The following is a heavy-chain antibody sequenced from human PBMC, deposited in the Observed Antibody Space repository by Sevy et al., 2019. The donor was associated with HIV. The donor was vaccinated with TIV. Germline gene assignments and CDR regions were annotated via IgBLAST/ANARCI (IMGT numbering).Heavy chain of an antibody. V-gene: IGHV3-15*01. CDR1: GFPFSDAW. CDR3: TPDWGSGTKWVRGFDL. CDR2: IKNENEGGTT. J-gene: IGHJ3*01. Sequence: GGSLRLSCAASGFPFSDAWMNWVRQAPGKGLEWVGLIKNENEGGTTDYAAPVKGRFTISRDDSKNTLFLQMSSLKTEDTASYYCTPDWGSGTKWVRGFDLWGQGTMVTVSS. D-gene: IGHD1-7*01.